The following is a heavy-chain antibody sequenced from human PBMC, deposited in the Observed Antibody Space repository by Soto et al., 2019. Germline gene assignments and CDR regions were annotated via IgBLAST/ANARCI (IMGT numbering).Heavy chain of an antibody. J-gene: IGHJ5*02. CDR2: IYHSGST. Sequence: NPSETLSLTCTVSGDSISSYSWSWIRQPPGKGLEWIGYIYHSGSTYYNPSLKSRVTISVDRSKNQFSLKLSSVTAADTAVYYCARVPGPWGQGTLVTVSS. V-gene: IGHV4-30-2*01. CDR1: GDSISSYS. CDR3: ARVPGP.